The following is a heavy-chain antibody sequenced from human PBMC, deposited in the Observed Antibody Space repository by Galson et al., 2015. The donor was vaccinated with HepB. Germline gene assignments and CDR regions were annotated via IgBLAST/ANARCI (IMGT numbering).Heavy chain of an antibody. V-gene: IGHV3-23*01. CDR3: ARRVEGAFGV. CDR2: ILSDGTT. J-gene: IGHJ3*01. CDR1: GFTFSHYT. Sequence: SLRLSCAASGFTFSHYTMGWVRQAPGKGLEWVSAILSDGTTSYTDSMRGRFTISRDNSKNTLYLQMNSLRTDDTAVYYCARRVEGAFGVWGQGTIVAVSS.